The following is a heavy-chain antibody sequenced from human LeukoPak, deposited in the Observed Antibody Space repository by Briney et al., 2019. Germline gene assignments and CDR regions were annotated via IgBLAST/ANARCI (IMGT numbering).Heavy chain of an antibody. D-gene: IGHD3-3*01. V-gene: IGHV4-39*01. J-gene: IGHJ4*02. CDR1: GFTFSSYSMN. CDR2: IYYSGST. CDR3: ARLYFSYGVHY. Sequence: PGGSLRLSCAASGFTFSSYSMNWVRQPPGKGLEWIGSIYYSGSTYYNPSLKSRVTISVDTSKNQFSLELSSVTAADTAVYYCARLYFSYGVHYWGQGTLVTVSS.